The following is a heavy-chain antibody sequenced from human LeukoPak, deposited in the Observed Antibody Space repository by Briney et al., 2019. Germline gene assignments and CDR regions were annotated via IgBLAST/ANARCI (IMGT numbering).Heavy chain of an antibody. V-gene: IGHV4-4*07. D-gene: IGHD6-19*01. Sequence: SETLSLTCAVSGGSIAGFFWTWIRQPAGEGLQYIGRIFSRGGANYNPSLQSRVAMSVDTSQNLFSLKLTSVTAADTAVYFCARVATPDVSSPLDFWGQGILVTVSS. J-gene: IGHJ4*02. CDR3: ARVATPDVSSPLDF. CDR2: IFSRGGA. CDR1: GGSIAGFF.